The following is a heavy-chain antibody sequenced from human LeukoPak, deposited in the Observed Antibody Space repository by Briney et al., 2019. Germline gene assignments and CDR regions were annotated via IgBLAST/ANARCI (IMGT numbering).Heavy chain of an antibody. CDR2: IYSGGST. D-gene: IGHD3-16*01. CDR1: GFIVSSNY. Sequence: GGSLRLSCAASGFIVSSNYMSWVRQAPGKGLEWVSVIYSGGSTYYADSVKGRFTISRDNSKNTLYLQMNSLQAEDTAVYYCARDRGEVPLDYWGQGTLVTVSS. CDR3: ARDRGEVPLDY. J-gene: IGHJ4*02. V-gene: IGHV3-53*01.